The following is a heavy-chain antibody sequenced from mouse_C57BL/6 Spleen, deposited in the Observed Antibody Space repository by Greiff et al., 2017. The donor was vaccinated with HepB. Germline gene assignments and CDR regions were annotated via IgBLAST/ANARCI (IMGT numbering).Heavy chain of an antibody. CDR3: ARDEAYSNYPFLTY. J-gene: IGHJ3*01. Sequence: QVQLKESGPELVKPGASVKISCKASGYAFSSSWMNWVKQRPGKGLEWIGRIYPGDGDTNYNGKFKGKATLTADKSSSTAYMQLSSLTSEDSAVYFCARDEAYSNYPFLTYWGQGTLVTVSA. D-gene: IGHD2-5*01. CDR2: IYPGDGDT. V-gene: IGHV1-82*01. CDR1: GYAFSSSW.